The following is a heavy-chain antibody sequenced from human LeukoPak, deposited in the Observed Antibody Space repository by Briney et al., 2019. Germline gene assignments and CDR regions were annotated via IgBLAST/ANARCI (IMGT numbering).Heavy chain of an antibody. J-gene: IGHJ3*02. CDR1: GGSFSGYY. V-gene: IGHV4-34*01. CDR3: ARSITMVRGVITRANRNAFDI. Sequence: SETLSLTCAVYGGSFSGYYWSWIRQPPGKGLEWIGEINHSGSTNYNPSLKSRVTISVDTSKNQFSLKLSSVTTADTAVYYCARSITMVRGVITRANRNAFDIWGQGTMVTASS. CDR2: INHSGST. D-gene: IGHD3-10*01.